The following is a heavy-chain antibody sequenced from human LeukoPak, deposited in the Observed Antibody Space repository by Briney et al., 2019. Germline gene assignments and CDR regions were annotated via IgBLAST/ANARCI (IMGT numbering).Heavy chain of an antibody. CDR2: INHSGST. J-gene: IGHJ1*01. CDR3: ARRYYDSQH. D-gene: IGHD3-22*01. V-gene: IGHV4-39*07. Sequence: SETLSLTCTVSGGSISSGDYYWSWIRQPPGKGLEWIGEINHSGSTNYNPSLKSRVTISVDTSKNQFSLKLSSVTAADTAVYYCARRYYDSQHWGQGTLVTVSS. CDR1: GGSISSGDYY.